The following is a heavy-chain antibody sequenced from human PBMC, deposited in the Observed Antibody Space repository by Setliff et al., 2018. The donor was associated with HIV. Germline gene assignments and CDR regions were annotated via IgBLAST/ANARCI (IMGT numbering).Heavy chain of an antibody. CDR3: ARDEPKNTEAAPGY. D-gene: IGHD6-6*01. J-gene: IGHJ4*02. V-gene: IGHV4-39*07. CDR2: IYSTGNT. CDR1: GGSISSSSYY. Sequence: PSETLSLTCNVSGGSISSSSYYWGWIRQPPGKGLEWIGSIYSTGNTNYNSSLKSRVTMSIETSKNQFSLTLTSVTAADTAVYYCARDEPKNTEAAPGYWGQGTLVTVSS.